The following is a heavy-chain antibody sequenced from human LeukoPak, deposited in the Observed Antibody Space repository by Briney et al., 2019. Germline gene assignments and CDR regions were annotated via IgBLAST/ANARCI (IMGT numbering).Heavy chain of an antibody. CDR2: IIPIFGIA. J-gene: IGHJ5*02. CDR1: GGTFSSYA. CDR3: AREVVTTNRNWFDP. Sequence: SXXASGGTFSSYAISWVRQAPGQGLEWMGRIIPIFGIANYAQKFQGRVTITADKSTSTAYMELSSLRSEDTAVYYCAREVVTTNRNWFDPWGQGTLVTVSS. V-gene: IGHV1-69*04. D-gene: IGHD4-11*01.